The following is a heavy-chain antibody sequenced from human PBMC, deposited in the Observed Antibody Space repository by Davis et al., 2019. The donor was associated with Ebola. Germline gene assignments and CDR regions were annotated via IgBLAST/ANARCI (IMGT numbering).Heavy chain of an antibody. V-gene: IGHV3-9*01. Sequence: SLKISCAASGFTFDDYAMHWVRQAPGKGLEWVSGISWNSGSIGYADSVKGRFTISRDNAKNSLYLQMNSLRAEDTAVYYCAKDMYYYDSSGYYLVDYWGQGTLVTVSS. CDR1: GFTFDDYA. CDR2: ISWNSGSI. D-gene: IGHD3-22*01. CDR3: AKDMYYYDSSGYYLVDY. J-gene: IGHJ4*02.